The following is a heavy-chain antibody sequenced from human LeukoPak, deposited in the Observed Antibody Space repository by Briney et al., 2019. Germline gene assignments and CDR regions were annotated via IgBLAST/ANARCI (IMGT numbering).Heavy chain of an antibody. J-gene: IGHJ5*02. V-gene: IGHV1-69*05. D-gene: IGHD2-2*01. Sequence: SVKVSCKASGGTFSSYAISWLRQAPGQGLEWMGGIIPIFGTANYAQKFQGRVTITTDESTSTAYMELSSLRSEDTAVYYCARDTSVVSRAPAAIFDPWGQGTLVTVSS. CDR2: IIPIFGTA. CDR3: ARDTSVVSRAPAAIFDP. CDR1: GGTFSSYA.